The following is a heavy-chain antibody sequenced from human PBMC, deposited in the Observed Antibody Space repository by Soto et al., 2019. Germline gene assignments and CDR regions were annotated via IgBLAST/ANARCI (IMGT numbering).Heavy chain of an antibody. D-gene: IGHD2-15*01. J-gene: IGHJ6*02. CDR1: GFTFSSYE. V-gene: IGHV3-48*03. CDR3: ASDTDCSGGSCYSWGGMDV. Sequence: EVQLVESGGGLVKPGGSLRLSCAASGFTFSSYEMNWVRQAPGKGLEWVSYISSSGSTIYYADSVKGRFTISRDNAKNSLYLQMNSLRAEDTAVYYCASDTDCSGGSCYSWGGMDVWGQGTTVTVSS. CDR2: ISSSGSTI.